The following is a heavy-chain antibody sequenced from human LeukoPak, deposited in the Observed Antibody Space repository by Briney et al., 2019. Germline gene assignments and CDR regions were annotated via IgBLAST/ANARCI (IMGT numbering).Heavy chain of an antibody. J-gene: IGHJ6*02. D-gene: IGHD6-19*01. CDR3: AKAGYSSGWTRYYGMDV. V-gene: IGHV3-30-3*01. Sequence: GGSLRLSCAASGFTFSSYAMHWVRQAPGKGLEWVAVISYDGVNKYYVDSVKGRFTISRDNSNNTLYLQMNSLRPDDTAVYYCAKAGYSSGWTRYYGMDVWGQGTTVAVSS. CDR2: ISYDGVNK. CDR1: GFTFSSYA.